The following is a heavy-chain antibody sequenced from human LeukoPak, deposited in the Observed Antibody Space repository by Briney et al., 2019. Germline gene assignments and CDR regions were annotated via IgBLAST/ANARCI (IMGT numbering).Heavy chain of an antibody. V-gene: IGHV1-8*01. CDR1: GYTSTSYD. D-gene: IGHD1-26*01. CDR2: MNPNSGNT. CDR3: ARGSLLTLYSGSSHNWFDP. J-gene: IGHJ5*02. Sequence: ASVKVSCKASGYTSTSYDINWVRQATGQGLEWMGWMNPNSGNTGYAQKFQGRVTMTRNTSISTAYMELSSLRSEDTAVYYCARGSLLTLYSGSSHNWFDPWGQGTLVTVSS.